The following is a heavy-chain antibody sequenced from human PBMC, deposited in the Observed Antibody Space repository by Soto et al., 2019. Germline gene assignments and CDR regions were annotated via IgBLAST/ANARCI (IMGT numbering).Heavy chain of an antibody. CDR3: AASCVGCGGFNYYGMDV. CDR2: IYYSGTT. D-gene: IGHD2-21*01. CDR1: GGSISSGGYY. V-gene: IGHV4-31*03. J-gene: IGHJ6*02. Sequence: SETLSLTCTVSGGSISSGGYYWNWIRQHPGKGLEWIGYIYYSGTTYYNPSLKSRVTISVDTSENQFSLKLSSVTAADTAVYYCAASCVGCGGFNYYGMDVWGQGTTVTVSS.